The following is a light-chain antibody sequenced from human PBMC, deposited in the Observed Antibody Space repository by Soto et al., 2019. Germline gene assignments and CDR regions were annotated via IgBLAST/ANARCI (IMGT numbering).Light chain of an antibody. CDR1: QSITSSY. J-gene: IGKJ1*01. V-gene: IGKV3-20*01. CDR3: QQYGSSGT. Sequence: EIVLTQSPGTLSLSPVERATLSCRASQSITSSYLAWYQQKPGQAPRLLIYGASRRATDIPDRFSGSGSGTDFTLTISRLEPEDFAVYYCQQYGSSGTFGQGTKVDI. CDR2: GAS.